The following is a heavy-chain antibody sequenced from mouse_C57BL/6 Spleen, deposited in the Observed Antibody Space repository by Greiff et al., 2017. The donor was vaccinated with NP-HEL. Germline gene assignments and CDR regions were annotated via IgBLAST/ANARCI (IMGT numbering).Heavy chain of an antibody. D-gene: IGHD1-1*01. J-gene: IGHJ2*01. V-gene: IGHV1-47*01. Sequence: VQVVESGAELVKPGASVKMSCKASGYTFTTYPIEWMKQNHGKSLEWIGNFHPYNDDTKYNEKFKGKATLTVEKSSSTVYLELSRLTSDDSAVYYCARGDYYGSSSYYFDYWGQGTTLTVSS. CDR3: ARGDYYGSSSYYFDY. CDR2: FHPYNDDT. CDR1: GYTFTTYP.